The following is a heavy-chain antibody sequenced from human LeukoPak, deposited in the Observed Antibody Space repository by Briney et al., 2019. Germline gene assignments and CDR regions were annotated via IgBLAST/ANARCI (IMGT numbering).Heavy chain of an antibody. J-gene: IGHJ6*02. V-gene: IGHV1-2*02. CDR1: GYTFTGYY. Sequence: GASVKVSRKASGYTFTGYYMHWVRQAPGQGLEWMGWINPNSGGTNYAQKFQGRVTMTRDTSISTAYMELSRLRSDDTAVYYCARDPILLWFGELLAGMDVWGQGTTVTVSS. CDR3: ARDPILLWFGELLAGMDV. D-gene: IGHD3-10*01. CDR2: INPNSGGT.